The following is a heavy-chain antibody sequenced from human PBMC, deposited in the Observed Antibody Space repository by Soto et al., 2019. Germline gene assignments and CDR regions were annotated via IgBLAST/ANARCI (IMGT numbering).Heavy chain of an antibody. V-gene: IGHV3-11*01. Sequence: NPGGSLRLSCAASGFTFSDNYMSWIRQAPGKGLEWVSYISSSGSIIYYADSVKGRFTISRDNAKNSLYLQMNSLRAEDTAVYYCARDLGYYESDGYCDYWGQGALGTVSS. D-gene: IGHD3-22*01. CDR2: ISSSGSII. CDR3: ARDLGYYESDGYCDY. CDR1: GFTFSDNY. J-gene: IGHJ4*02.